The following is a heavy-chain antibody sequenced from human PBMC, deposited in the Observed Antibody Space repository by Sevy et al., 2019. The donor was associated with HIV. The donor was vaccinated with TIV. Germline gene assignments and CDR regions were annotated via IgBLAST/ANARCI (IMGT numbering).Heavy chain of an antibody. CDR2: IIPILGST. J-gene: IGHJ4*02. Sequence: ASVKVSCKASGGTFRSYGNSWVRQAPGQGLEWMGGIIPILGSTNYAQKFQGRVTITADESTNTAYMELNSLRSEDTAVYYCARGGGNGWYYFDYWGQETLVTVSS. D-gene: IGHD6-19*01. V-gene: IGHV1-69*13. CDR1: GGTFRSYG. CDR3: ARGGGNGWYYFDY.